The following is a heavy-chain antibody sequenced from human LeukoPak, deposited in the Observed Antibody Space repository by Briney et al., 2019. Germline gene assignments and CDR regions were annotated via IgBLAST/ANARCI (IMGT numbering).Heavy chain of an antibody. J-gene: IGHJ5*02. V-gene: IGHV4-34*01. CDR1: GGSFSGYY. Sequence: PSETLSLTCAVYGGSFSGYYWSWIRQPPGKGLEWIGEINHSGSTNYNPSLKSRVTISVDTSKNQFSLKLSSVTAADTAVYYCARHLAWRVRGVNSWFDPWGQGTLVTVSS. CDR3: ARHLAWRVRGVNSWFDP. CDR2: INHSGST. D-gene: IGHD3-10*01.